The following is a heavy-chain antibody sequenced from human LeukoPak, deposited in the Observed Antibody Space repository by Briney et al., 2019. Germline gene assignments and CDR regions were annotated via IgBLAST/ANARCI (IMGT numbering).Heavy chain of an antibody. CDR3: ARDNYDNNGYYFD. Sequence: PGGSLRLSCAASGFTFSSYEMNWVRQAPGKGLEWVSYISSSGSTIYYADSVKGRFTISRDNAKNSLYLQMNSLRAEDTAVYYCARDNYDNNGYYFDWGQETLVTVP. CDR1: GFTFSSYE. D-gene: IGHD3-22*01. CDR2: ISSSGSTI. J-gene: IGHJ4*02. V-gene: IGHV3-48*03.